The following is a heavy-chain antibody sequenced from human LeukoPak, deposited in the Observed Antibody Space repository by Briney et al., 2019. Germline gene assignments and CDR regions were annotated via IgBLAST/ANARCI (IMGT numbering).Heavy chain of an antibody. Sequence: PGRSLRLSCAASGFTFSSYGMHWVRQAPGKGLEWVAVIWFDGSNKYYADSVKGRFTISRDNSKNTLYLQVNSLRADDTAVYYCAREMDFYYGSGSYRYFDLWGRGTLVTVSS. CDR3: AREMDFYYGSGSYRYFDL. D-gene: IGHD3-10*01. CDR2: IWFDGSNK. CDR1: GFTFSSYG. V-gene: IGHV3-33*01. J-gene: IGHJ2*01.